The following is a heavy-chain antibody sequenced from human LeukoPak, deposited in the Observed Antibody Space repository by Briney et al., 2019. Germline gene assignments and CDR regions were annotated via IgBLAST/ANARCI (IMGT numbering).Heavy chain of an antibody. Sequence: GGSLRLSCAASGFTFYDYYMSWIRQAPGKGLEWISYISSRGITIYYADSVKGRFTISRDNAKNSLYLQMNSLRAEDTAVYYCAREQRGQWLAKGGCSFDVWGQGTMVTVSS. CDR1: GFTFYDYY. J-gene: IGHJ3*01. CDR2: ISSRGITI. D-gene: IGHD6-19*01. V-gene: IGHV3-11*04. CDR3: AREQRGQWLAKGGCSFDV.